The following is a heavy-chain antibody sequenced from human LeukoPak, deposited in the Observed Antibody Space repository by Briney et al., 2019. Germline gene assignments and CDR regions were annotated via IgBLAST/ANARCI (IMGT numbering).Heavy chain of an antibody. Sequence: SETLSLTCTVSGGSISSSSFYWGWIRQPPGKGLEWIGSIYYSGSTYYRPALKSRVTMSVDTANNQFSLNLRSVTAADTAVFYCVSGYYLDFFDIWSQGTMVTVSS. V-gene: IGHV4-39*01. CDR2: IYYSGST. D-gene: IGHD3-22*01. CDR1: GGSISSSSFY. CDR3: VSGYYLDFFDI. J-gene: IGHJ3*02.